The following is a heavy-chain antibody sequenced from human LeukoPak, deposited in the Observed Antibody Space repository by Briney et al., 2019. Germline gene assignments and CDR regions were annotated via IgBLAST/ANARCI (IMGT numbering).Heavy chain of an antibody. CDR3: ARESSFGVVTAMRFDY. CDR2: IIPILGIA. D-gene: IGHD2-21*02. J-gene: IGHJ4*02. CDR1: GGTFSSHA. V-gene: IGHV1-69*04. Sequence: SVKVSCKASGGTFSSHAISWVRQAPGQVLVWMGRIIPILGIANYAQKFQGRVTITADKSTSTAYMELSSLRSEDTAVYYCARESSFGVVTAMRFDYWGQGTLVTVSS.